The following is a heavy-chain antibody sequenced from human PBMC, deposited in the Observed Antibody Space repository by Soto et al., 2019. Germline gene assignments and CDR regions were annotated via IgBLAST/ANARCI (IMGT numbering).Heavy chain of an antibody. J-gene: IGHJ6*02. CDR1: GGSIRGHYW. Sequence: QVQLQESGPGLVKPSGTLSLTCAVSGGSIRGHYWWSWVRQTPGKGLEWIGEIYHGGATYYNPSLKSRVTISTDESKNQLSLKLNSVTAADTAVYYWAHQTISYTLDVWGQGTTVTVSS. D-gene: IGHD1-1*01. CDR2: IYHGGAT. V-gene: IGHV4-4*02. CDR3: AHQTISYTLDV.